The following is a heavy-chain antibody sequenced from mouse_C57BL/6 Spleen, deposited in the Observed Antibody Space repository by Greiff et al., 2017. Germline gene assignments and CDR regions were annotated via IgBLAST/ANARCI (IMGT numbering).Heavy chain of an antibody. Sequence: EVQLKESGPGLVKPSQSLSLTCSVTGYPITSGYYWNWIRQFPGNKLEWMGYISYDGSNNYNPSLKNRISITRDTSKNQFFLKLNSVTTEDTATYYCSYGYDRGFAYWGQGTLVTVSA. CDR3: SYGYDRGFAY. CDR2: ISYDGSN. CDR1: GYPITSGYY. J-gene: IGHJ3*01. D-gene: IGHD2-2*01. V-gene: IGHV3-6*01.